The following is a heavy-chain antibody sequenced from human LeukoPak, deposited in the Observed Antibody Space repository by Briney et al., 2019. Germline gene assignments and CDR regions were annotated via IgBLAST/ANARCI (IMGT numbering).Heavy chain of an antibody. J-gene: IGHJ2*01. CDR3: ARWLAARYFDL. CDR2: ISSSGSTI. CDR1: GFTFSSYS. Sequence: GGSLRLSCAASGFTFSSYSMKWVRQAPGKGLEWLSYISSSGSTIYYEESVKGRFTISRDNAKNSLYLQMNSLRAEDTAVYYCARWLAARYFDLWGRGTLVTVSS. D-gene: IGHD6-6*01. V-gene: IGHV3-48*01.